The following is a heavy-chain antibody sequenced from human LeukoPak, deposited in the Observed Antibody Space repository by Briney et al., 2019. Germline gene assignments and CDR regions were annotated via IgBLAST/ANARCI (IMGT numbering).Heavy chain of an antibody. Sequence: ASVKVSCKVSGYTLTELSMHWVRQAPGKGLEWMGGFDPEDGETTYAQKFQGRVTMTEDTSTDTAYMELSSLRSEDTAVYYCATALAAPYYYYGMDVWGQGTTVTVSS. CDR1: GYTLTELS. V-gene: IGHV1-24*01. J-gene: IGHJ6*02. D-gene: IGHD6-6*01. CDR3: ATALAAPYYYYGMDV. CDR2: FDPEDGET.